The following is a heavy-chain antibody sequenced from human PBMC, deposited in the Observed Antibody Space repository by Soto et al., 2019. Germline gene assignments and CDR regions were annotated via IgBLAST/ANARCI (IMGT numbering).Heavy chain of an antibody. V-gene: IGHV1-2*02. Sequence: ASVKVSCKASGYTFTGYYMHWVRQAPGQGLEWMGWINPNSGGTNYAQKFQGRVTMTRDTSISTAYMDLSRLRSDDTAVYYCARFAYPDYYDSSGYFDYWGQGTLVTVSS. CDR2: INPNSGGT. CDR1: GYTFTGYY. CDR3: ARFAYPDYYDSSGYFDY. J-gene: IGHJ4*02. D-gene: IGHD3-22*01.